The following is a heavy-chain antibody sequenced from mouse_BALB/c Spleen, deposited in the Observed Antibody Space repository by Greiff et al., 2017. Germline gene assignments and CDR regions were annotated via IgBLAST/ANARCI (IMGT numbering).Heavy chain of an antibody. V-gene: IGHV5-6-3*01. CDR3: ARERVIYYYGSSRDY. D-gene: IGHD1-1*01. CDR2: INSNGGST. CDR1: GFTFSSYG. Sequence: EVKLVESGGGLVQPGGSLKLSCAASGFTFSSYGMAWVRQTPDKRLELVATINSNGGSTYYPDSVKGRFTISRDNAKNTLYLQMSRLKSEDTAMYYCARERVIYYYGSSRDYWGQGTTLTVSS. J-gene: IGHJ2*01.